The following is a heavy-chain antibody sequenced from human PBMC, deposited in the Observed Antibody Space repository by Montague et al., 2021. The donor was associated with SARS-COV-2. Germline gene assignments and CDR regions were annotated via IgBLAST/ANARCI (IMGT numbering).Heavy chain of an antibody. V-gene: IGHV3-21*01. CDR2: ISSSSSYI. J-gene: IGHJ2*01. CDR1: GFTFSSYS. Sequence: SLRLSCAASGFTFSSYSMNWVRQAPGKGLEWVSSISSSSSYIYYADSVKGRFTISRDNAKNSLYLQMNSLRAEDTAVYYCARGSKVRGVIITWYFDLWGRGTLVTVSS. CDR3: ARGSKVRGVIITWYFDL. D-gene: IGHD3-10*01.